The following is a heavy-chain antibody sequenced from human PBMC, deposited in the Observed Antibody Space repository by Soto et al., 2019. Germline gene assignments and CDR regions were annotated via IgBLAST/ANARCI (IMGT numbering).Heavy chain of an antibody. J-gene: IGHJ5*02. CDR2: IYYSGST. V-gene: IGHV4-31*03. Sequence: PSETLSLTCTVSGGSISSGGYYWSWIHQHPGKGLEWIGYIYYSGSTYYNPSLKSRVTISVDTSKNQFSLKLSSVTAADTAVYYCARRGSGFWSGYYRFDPWGQGTLVTVSS. D-gene: IGHD3-3*01. CDR3: ARRGSGFWSGYYRFDP. CDR1: GGSISSGGYY.